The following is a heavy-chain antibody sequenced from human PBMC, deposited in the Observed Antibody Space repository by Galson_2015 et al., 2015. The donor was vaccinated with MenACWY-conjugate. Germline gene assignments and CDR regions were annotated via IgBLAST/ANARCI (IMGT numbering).Heavy chain of an antibody. CDR1: GFTFNNYR. J-gene: IGHJ4*02. CDR3: ARDLGFYCSHNDCYSPY. V-gene: IGHV3-7*03. CDR2: IKQDGSEK. Sequence: SLKLSCAASGFTFNNYRMSWVRHAPGKGPEWVANIKQDGSEKYYVDSVRGRFTISRDNAKSSLFLQMNSLRAEDTAVYYCARDLGFYCSHNDCYSPYWGQGTLVTVSS. D-gene: IGHD2-15*01.